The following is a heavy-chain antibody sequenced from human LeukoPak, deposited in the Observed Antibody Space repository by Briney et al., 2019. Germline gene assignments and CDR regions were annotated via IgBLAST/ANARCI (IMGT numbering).Heavy chain of an antibody. CDR1: GGSFSGYY. V-gene: IGHV4-34*01. D-gene: IGHD6-13*01. Sequence: SETLSLTCAVYGGSFSGYYWSWIRQPPGRGLEWIGEINHSGSTNYNPSLKSRVTISVDKSKNQFSLKLSSVTAADTAVYYCARVQDSSSWPDYTGAAVYYFDYWGQGTLVTVSS. CDR3: ARVQDSSSWPDYTGAAVYYFDY. J-gene: IGHJ4*02. CDR2: INHSGST.